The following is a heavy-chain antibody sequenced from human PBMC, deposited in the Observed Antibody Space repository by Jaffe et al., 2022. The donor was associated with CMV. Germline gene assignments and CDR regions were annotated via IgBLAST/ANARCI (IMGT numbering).Heavy chain of an antibody. D-gene: IGHD2-21*02. V-gene: IGHV3-23*04. Sequence: EVQLVESGGGLVQPGGSLRLSCAASGFTFSSYAMSWVRQAPGKGLEWVSAISGSGGSTYYADSVKGRFTISRDNSKNTLYLQMNSLRAEDTAVYYCAKGQSSGYCGGDCYPPPYWYFDLWGRGTLVTVSS. CDR1: GFTFSSYA. CDR3: AKGQSSGYCGGDCYPPPYWYFDL. J-gene: IGHJ2*01. CDR2: ISGSGGST.